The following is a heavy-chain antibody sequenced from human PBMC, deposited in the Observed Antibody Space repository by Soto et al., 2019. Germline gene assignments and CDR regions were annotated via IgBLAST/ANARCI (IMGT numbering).Heavy chain of an antibody. Sequence: SETLSLTCSVAGGSIRGGYWNWIRQPAGKGLEWIGRIYSSGSANYNPSLQSRVIMSVDTSKNQFSLKLSSVTAADTAVYYCAREVDFYYFDYWGQGAPVTVSS. V-gene: IGHV4-4*07. CDR2: IYSSGSA. CDR3: AREVDFYYFDY. J-gene: IGHJ4*02. D-gene: IGHD2-2*01. CDR1: GGSIRGGY.